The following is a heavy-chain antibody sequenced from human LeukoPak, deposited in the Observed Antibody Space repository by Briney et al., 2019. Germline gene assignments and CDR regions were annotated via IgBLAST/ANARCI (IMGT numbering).Heavy chain of an antibody. CDR3: ARERYNWNYYYMDV. J-gene: IGHJ6*03. CDR2: ISSSSSTI. CDR1: GFTFSSYS. D-gene: IGHD1-20*01. V-gene: IGHV3-48*01. Sequence: PGGSLRLSCAASGFTFSSYSMNWDRQAPGKGLEWVSYISSSSSTIYYADSVKGRFTISRDNAKNSLYLQMNSLRAEDTAVYYCARERYNWNYYYMDVWGKGTTVTVSS.